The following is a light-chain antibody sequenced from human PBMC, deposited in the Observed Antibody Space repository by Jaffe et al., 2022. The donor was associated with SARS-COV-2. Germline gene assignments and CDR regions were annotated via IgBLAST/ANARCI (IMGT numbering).Light chain of an antibody. CDR1: QSLVHSDGNTY. CDR2: KVS. CDR3: MQGTPPT. J-gene: IGKJ1*01. V-gene: IGKV2-30*02. Sequence: DVVMTQSPLSLPVTLGQPASISCRSSQSLVHSDGNTYLNWFQQRPGQSPRRLIYKVSNRDSGVPDRFSGSGSGTDFTLKISRVEAEDVGVYYCMQGTPPTFGQGTKVEIK.